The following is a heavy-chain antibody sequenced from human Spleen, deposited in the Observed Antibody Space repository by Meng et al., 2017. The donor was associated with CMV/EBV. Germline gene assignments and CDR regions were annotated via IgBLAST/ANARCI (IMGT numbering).Heavy chain of an antibody. D-gene: IGHD3-22*01. V-gene: IGHV3-30*04. CDR2: ISYDGSNK. CDR3: ARWDYYDATGDIN. Sequence: GESLKISCAASGFTFSSYAMHWVRQAPGKGLEWVAVISYDGSNKYYADSVKGRFTISRDNAKNSLYLQMNSLRAEDTAVYYCARWDYYDATGDINWGQGTLVTVSS. CDR1: GFTFSSYA. J-gene: IGHJ4*02.